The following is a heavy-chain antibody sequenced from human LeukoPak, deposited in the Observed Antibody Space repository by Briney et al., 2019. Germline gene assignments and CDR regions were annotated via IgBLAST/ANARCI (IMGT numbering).Heavy chain of an antibody. J-gene: IGHJ4*02. CDR2: IYSGGST. CDR3: ARRRDFIDY. CDR1: GFTVSFNY. D-gene: IGHD3/OR15-3a*01. V-gene: IGHV3-53*01. Sequence: GGSLRLSCAASGFTVSFNYMSWVRQAPGKGLEWISVIYSGGSTYYADSVKGRFAISRDNAKNSLYLQMNSLRAEDTAVYYCARRRDFIDYWGQGTLVTVSS.